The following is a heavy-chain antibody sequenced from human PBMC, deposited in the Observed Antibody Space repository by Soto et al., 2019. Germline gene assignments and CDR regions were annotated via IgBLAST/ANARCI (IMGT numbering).Heavy chain of an antibody. CDR2: IYSSGST. J-gene: IGHJ6*02. CDR1: GASISSYY. CDR3: ERDGGRHGSGSDGSLEYYYYGMDV. D-gene: IGHD3-10*01. V-gene: IGHV4-59*01. Sequence: PSETLSLTCTVSGASISSYYWSWTRQPPGQRMEWPQYIYSSGSTNYNPSLKRRVTISVDTSKNQFSLKLSSVTAADTAVYYCERDGGRHGSGSDGSLEYYYYGMDVWGQGHTVTVSS.